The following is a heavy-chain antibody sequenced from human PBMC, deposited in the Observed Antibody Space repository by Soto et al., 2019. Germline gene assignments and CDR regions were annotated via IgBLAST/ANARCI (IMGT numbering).Heavy chain of an antibody. V-gene: IGHV1-69*01. Sequence: QVQLVQSGAEVKKPGSSVKVSCKASGGTISNSAISWVRQDPGQGLEWMGVIINVFETTNYAQNLKGRVSIIADASTNQASMELSSLRSDDTAVYYCARAPLLAGVTMQENYFDSWGQGTLVTVST. J-gene: IGHJ4*02. D-gene: IGHD3-3*01. CDR3: ARAPLLAGVTMQENYFDS. CDR1: GGTISNSA. CDR2: IINVFETT.